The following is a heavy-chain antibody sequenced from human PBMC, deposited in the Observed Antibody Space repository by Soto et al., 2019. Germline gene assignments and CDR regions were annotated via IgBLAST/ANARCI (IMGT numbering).Heavy chain of an antibody. V-gene: IGHV2-5*02. J-gene: IGHJ6*02. CDR1: GFSLSTSGVG. CDR3: AHATGSYYYYYGMDV. Sequence: QITLKESGPTLVKPTQTLTLTCTFSGFSLSTSGVGVGWIRQPPGKALEWLALIYWADDKRYSPSLKSRLTITKDTSKNQVVLTMTNMDPVDTATYYCAHATGSYYYYYGMDVWGQGTTVTVSS. D-gene: IGHD2-15*01. CDR2: IYWADDK.